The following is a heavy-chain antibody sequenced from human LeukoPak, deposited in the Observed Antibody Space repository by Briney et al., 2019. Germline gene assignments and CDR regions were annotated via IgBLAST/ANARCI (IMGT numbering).Heavy chain of an antibody. D-gene: IGHD2-21*01. CDR2: INHSGST. CDR1: GGSFSGYY. J-gene: IGHJ5*02. CDR3: ARVWNWFDP. Sequence: SETLSLTCAVCGGSFSGYYWSWIRQPPGKGLEWIGEINHSGSTNYNPSLKSRVTISVDTSKNQFSLKLSSVTAADTAVYYCARVWNWFDPWGQGTLVTVSS. V-gene: IGHV4-34*01.